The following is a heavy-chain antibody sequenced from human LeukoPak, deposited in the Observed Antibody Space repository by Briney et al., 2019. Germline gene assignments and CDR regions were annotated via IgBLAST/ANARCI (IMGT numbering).Heavy chain of an antibody. J-gene: IGHJ6*03. Sequence: PSETLSFTCAVYGGSFSHYYWSWIRQSPGVGLEWIGEINDSGTINYNPSLMSRVTISVDKSKNQFSLKLTSATAADTAVYYCARRWNYGRNYYIDVWGKGATVSVSS. CDR1: GGSFSHYY. D-gene: IGHD1-7*01. V-gene: IGHV4-34*01. CDR3: ARRWNYGRNYYIDV. CDR2: INDSGTI.